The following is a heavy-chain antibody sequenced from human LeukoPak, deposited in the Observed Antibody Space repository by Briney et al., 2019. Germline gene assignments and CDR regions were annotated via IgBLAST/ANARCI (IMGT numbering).Heavy chain of an antibody. D-gene: IGHD5-24*01. CDR3: ARVLSSVEMTPIRAFDI. CDR1: GVSISSYY. Sequence: SETLSLTCTVSGVSISSYYWSWIRQPPGKGLEWIGYIYYSGSTNYNPSLKSRVTISVDTSKNQFSLKLRSVTAADTAVYYCARVLSSVEMTPIRAFDIWGQGTMVTVSS. CDR2: IYYSGST. J-gene: IGHJ3*02. V-gene: IGHV4-59*01.